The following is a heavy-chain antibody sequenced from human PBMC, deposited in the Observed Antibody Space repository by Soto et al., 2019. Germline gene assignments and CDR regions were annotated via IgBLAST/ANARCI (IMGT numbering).Heavy chain of an antibody. J-gene: IGHJ4*02. CDR1: GFTFSSYS. D-gene: IGHD6-25*01. CDR2: ITPSSSYM. Sequence: EVQLVESGGGRVQPGGSLRLSCAASGFTFSSYSLNWVRQAPGRGLEWVSSITPSSSYMFYADSVKGRFTISRDYAKNSLYLQMNSLRGGDTAVYYCARAGSGPGVDFWGQGTLVTVSS. V-gene: IGHV3-21*01. CDR3: ARAGSGPGVDF.